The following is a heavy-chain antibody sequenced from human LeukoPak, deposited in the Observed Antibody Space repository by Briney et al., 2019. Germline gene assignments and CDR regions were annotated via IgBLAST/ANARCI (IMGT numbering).Heavy chain of an antibody. CDR2: IWYDGSNK. D-gene: IGHD3-22*01. V-gene: IGHV3-33*06. CDR3: AKDRDYYDSSGYHTDAFDI. Sequence: GGSLRLSCAASGFTFSSYGMHWVRQAPGKGLEWVAVIWYDGSNKYYADSVKGRFTISRDNSKNTLYLQMNSLRAGYTAVYHCAKDRDYYDSSGYHTDAFDIWGQGTMVTVSS. CDR1: GFTFSSYG. J-gene: IGHJ3*02.